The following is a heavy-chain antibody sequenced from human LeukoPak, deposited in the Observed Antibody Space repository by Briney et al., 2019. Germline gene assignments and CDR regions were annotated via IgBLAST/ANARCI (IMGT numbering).Heavy chain of an antibody. Sequence: SETLSLTCTVSGGSISSGGYYWSWIRQNPGKGLEWIGYIYYSGSTYYNPSLKSRVTISVDTSKNQFSLKLSSVTAADTAVYYCAREGTAAPPYYYYGMDVWGQGTTVTVSS. CDR1: GGSISSGGYY. D-gene: IGHD1-14*01. CDR3: AREGTAAPPYYYYGMDV. J-gene: IGHJ6*02. CDR2: IYYSGST. V-gene: IGHV4-31*03.